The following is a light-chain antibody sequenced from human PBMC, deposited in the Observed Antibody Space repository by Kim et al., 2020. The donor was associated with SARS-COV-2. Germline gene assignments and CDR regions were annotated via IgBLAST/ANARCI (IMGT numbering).Light chain of an antibody. Sequence: DIQMTQSPSSLSASVGDRVTITCRASQSISSYLNWYQQKPGKVPKLLIYDASTLQSGFPSRFSGRGSGTSFTLTISSLQPEDVATYYCQKYDVAPYTFGQGTKLEI. CDR2: DAS. CDR3: QKYDVAPYT. CDR1: QSISSY. J-gene: IGKJ2*01. V-gene: IGKV1-27*01.